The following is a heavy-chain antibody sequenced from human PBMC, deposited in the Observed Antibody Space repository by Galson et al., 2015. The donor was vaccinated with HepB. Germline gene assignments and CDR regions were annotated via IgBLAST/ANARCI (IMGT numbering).Heavy chain of an antibody. CDR1: GGSFRGYY. V-gene: IGHV4-34*01. Sequence: LSLTCAVYGGSFRGYYWSWIRQPPGKGLEWIGEINHSGSTNYNPSLKSRVTISVDTSKNQFSLKLSSVTAADTAVYYCARGPPTNYVWGSYRYAEYFQHWGQGTLVTVSS. CDR3: ARGPPTNYVWGSYRYAEYFQH. D-gene: IGHD3-16*02. J-gene: IGHJ1*01. CDR2: INHSGST.